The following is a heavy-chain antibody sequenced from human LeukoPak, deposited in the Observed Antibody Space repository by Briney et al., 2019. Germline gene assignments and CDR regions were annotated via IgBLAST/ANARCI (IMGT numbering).Heavy chain of an antibody. J-gene: IGHJ4*02. Sequence: GRSLRLSCAASGFTFSSYAMHWVRQAPGKGLEWVAVISYDGSNKYYADSVKGRFTISRDNSKNTLYLQMNSLRAEDAAVYYCARRPYSGSYYVDYWGQGTLVTVSS. CDR1: GFTFSSYA. V-gene: IGHV3-30*04. CDR3: ARRPYSGSYYVDY. D-gene: IGHD1-26*01. CDR2: ISYDGSNK.